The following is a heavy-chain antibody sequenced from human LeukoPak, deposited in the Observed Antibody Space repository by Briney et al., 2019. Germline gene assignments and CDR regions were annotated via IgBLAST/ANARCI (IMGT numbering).Heavy chain of an antibody. CDR1: GFTFSSYW. J-gene: IGHJ4*02. D-gene: IGHD1-26*01. CDR3: AREDSGSYHNDY. Sequence: SGGSLRLSCAASGFTFSSYWMHWVRQAPGKGLVWVSRINTDGSSTSYADSVKGRFTISRDNAKNTLYLQMNSLRAEDTAVYYCAREDSGSYHNDYWGQGTLVTVSS. V-gene: IGHV3-74*01. CDR2: INTDGSST.